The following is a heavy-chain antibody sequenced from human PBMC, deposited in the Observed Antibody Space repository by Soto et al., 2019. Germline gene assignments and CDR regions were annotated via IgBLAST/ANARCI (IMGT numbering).Heavy chain of an antibody. J-gene: IGHJ4*02. CDR3: AREKGYISGPKNFDY. CDR1: GGSMSSSSYY. Sequence: PSETLSLTCTVSGGSMSSSSYYWGWIRQPPGKGLEWIASMDYSGFYSGSSYYNPSLRSRLTISVDTSKNQFSLKVSSVTAADTAVYYCAREKGYISGPKNFDYWGQGTLVTVSS. V-gene: IGHV4-39*02. D-gene: IGHD5-12*01. CDR2: MDYSGFYSGSS.